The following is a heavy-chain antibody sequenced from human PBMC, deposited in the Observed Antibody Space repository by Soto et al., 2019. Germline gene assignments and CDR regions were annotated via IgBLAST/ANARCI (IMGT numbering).Heavy chain of an antibody. V-gene: IGHV5-10-1*01. CDR1: GYSLTSDW. CDR2: IEPSDSYT. D-gene: IGHD3-3*01. Sequence: GSLKITCNGSGYSLTSDWISLVRQRPGKGQEGMGRIEPSDSYTIYSPSFQGPSTLSADKSLTTAYLQWSSLKASDTAMYYLGRLRQDYDFWVDYWGQGTLVTVSS. J-gene: IGHJ4*01. CDR3: GRLRQDYDFWVDY.